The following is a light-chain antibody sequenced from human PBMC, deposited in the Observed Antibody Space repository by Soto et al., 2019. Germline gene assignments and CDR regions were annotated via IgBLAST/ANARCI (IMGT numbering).Light chain of an antibody. CDR1: QSISTW. CDR3: QTYNTFCT. V-gene: IGKV1-5*01. J-gene: IGKJ1*01. CDR2: DAF. Sequence: DIQMTQSPSTLSASVGDRFTITCRASQSISTWLPWYQQKPGKAPKLLIYDAFSLESGVPSRFSGSGSGTEFTLTISSLQPDDFATYYCQTYNTFCTLGQGTKVDIK.